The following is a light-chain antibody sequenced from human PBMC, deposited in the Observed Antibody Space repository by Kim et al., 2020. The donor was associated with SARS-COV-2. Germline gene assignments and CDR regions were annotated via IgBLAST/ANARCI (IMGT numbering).Light chain of an antibody. CDR2: VGTGGIVG. V-gene: IGLV9-49*01. CDR1: SGYSNYK. J-gene: IGLJ1*01. Sequence: CTLSSGYSNYKVDWYQQRPGKGPRFVMRVGTGGIVGSKGDGIPDRFSVLGSGLNRYLTIKNIQEEDESDYHCGADHGSGSNFVLRVFGTGTKVTVL. CDR3: GADHGSGSNFVLRV.